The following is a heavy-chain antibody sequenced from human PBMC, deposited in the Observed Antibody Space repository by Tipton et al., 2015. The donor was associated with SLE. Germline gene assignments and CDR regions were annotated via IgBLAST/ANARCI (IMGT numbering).Heavy chain of an antibody. V-gene: IGHV4-39*01. CDR2: IYYSGST. Sequence: LRLSCTVSGGSISSSSYYWGWIRQPPGKGLEWIGSIYYSGSTYYNPSLKSRVTISVDTSKNQFSLKLSSVTAADTAVYYCARALRGGSGRGWFDPWGQGTPVTVSS. CDR1: GGSISSSSYY. CDR3: ARALRGGSGRGWFDP. D-gene: IGHD6-19*01. J-gene: IGHJ5*02.